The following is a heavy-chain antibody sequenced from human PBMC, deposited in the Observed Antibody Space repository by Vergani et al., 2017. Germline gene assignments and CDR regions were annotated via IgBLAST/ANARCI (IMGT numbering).Heavy chain of an antibody. CDR1: GGTFSSYA. J-gene: IGHJ2*01. CDR3: ASNYPGEGDDYGDPGRLDWYFDL. CDR2: IIPIFGTA. D-gene: IGHD4-17*01. Sequence: QVQLVQSGAEVKKPGSSVKVSCKASGGTFSSYAISWVRQAPGQGLEWMGRIIPIFGTANYAPKFQGRVTITADESTSTAYMELSSLSSEDTAVYYCASNYPGEGDDYGDPGRLDWYFDLWGRGTLVTVSS. V-gene: IGHV1-69*18.